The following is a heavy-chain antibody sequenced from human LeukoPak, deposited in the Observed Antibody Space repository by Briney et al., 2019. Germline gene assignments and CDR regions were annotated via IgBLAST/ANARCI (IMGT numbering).Heavy chain of an antibody. D-gene: IGHD3-3*01. CDR3: ARKGYYDFWSGYYRGYYFDY. J-gene: IGHJ4*02. Sequence: SQTLSLTCAAYGGSFSGYYWSWIRQPPGKGLEWIGEINHSGSTNYNPSLKSRVTISVDTSKNQFSLKLSSVTAADTAVYYCARKGYYDFWSGYYRGYYFDYWGQGTLVTVSS. V-gene: IGHV4-34*01. CDR2: INHSGST. CDR1: GGSFSGYY.